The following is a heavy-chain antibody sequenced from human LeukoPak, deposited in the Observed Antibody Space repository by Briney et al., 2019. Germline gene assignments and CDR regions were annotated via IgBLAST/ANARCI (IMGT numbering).Heavy chain of an antibody. J-gene: IGHJ5*02. V-gene: IGHV4-34*01. Sequence: SETLSLTCAVYGGSFSGYYGSWIRQPPGKGLEWIGEINHSGSTNYNPSLKSPVTISVDTSKNQFSLKLSSVTAADTAVYYCATHPKSCTRGIFITGKACWFDPWGQGTLVTVSS. CDR1: GGSFSGYY. CDR3: ATHPKSCTRGIFITGKACWFDP. D-gene: IGHD3-10*01. CDR2: INHSGST.